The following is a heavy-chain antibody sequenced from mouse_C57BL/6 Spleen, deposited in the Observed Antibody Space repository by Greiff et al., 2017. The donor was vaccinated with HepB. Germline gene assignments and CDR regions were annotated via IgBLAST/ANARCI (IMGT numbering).Heavy chain of an antibody. Sequence: EVMLVESEGGLVQPGSSMKLSCTASGFTFSDYYMAWVRQVPEKGLEWVANINYDGSSTYYLDSLKSRFIISRDNAKNILYLQMSSLKSEDTATYYCARDRGGFDYWGQGTTLTVSS. D-gene: IGHD3-1*01. CDR2: INYDGSST. J-gene: IGHJ2*01. V-gene: IGHV5-16*01. CDR1: GFTFSDYY. CDR3: ARDRGGFDY.